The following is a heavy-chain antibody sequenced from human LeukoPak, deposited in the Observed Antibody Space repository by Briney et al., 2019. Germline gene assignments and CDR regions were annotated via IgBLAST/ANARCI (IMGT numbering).Heavy chain of an antibody. CDR1: GFAFSTFT. CDR3: ARDLDYFDC. V-gene: IGHV3-21*01. J-gene: IGHJ4*02. CDR2: ITSSGTNI. Sequence: GGSLRLSCAASGFAFSTFTMNWVRQAPGKGLEWVSSITSSGTNIYYTDSLKGRFTISRDNAKNSLHLQLNSLRAEDTAVYYCARDLDYFDCWGQGTLVTVSS.